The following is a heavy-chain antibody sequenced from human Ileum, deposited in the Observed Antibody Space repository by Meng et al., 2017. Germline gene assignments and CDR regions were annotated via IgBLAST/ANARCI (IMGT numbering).Heavy chain of an antibody. D-gene: IGHD7-27*01. J-gene: IGHJ4*02. CDR1: CWSVSRDGFP. CDR3: ARDHWGSLDY. Sequence: QESGPGLVTPAESLSLICTFCCWSVSRDGFPWGWVRQPPWKGLEWNGYAITNYNPSLKGPVTISLDTSKNQFSLELSSVTAADTVVYYCARDHWGSLDYWGQGILVTVSS. CDR2: AIT. V-gene: IGHV4-61*08.